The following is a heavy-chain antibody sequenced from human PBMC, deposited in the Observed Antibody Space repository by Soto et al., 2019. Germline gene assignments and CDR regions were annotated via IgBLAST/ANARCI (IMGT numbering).Heavy chain of an antibody. CDR3: ARDYAAMVNLGYYYGMDV. J-gene: IGHJ6*02. CDR1: GFTFSSYA. CDR2: ISYDGSNK. Sequence: QVQLVESGGGVVQPGRSLRLSCAASGFTFSSYAMHWVRQAPGKGLEWVAVISYDGSNKYYADSVKGRFTISRDNSKNTLYLQMNSLRAEDTAVYYCARDYAAMVNLGYYYGMDVWGQGTTVTASS. V-gene: IGHV3-30-3*01. D-gene: IGHD5-18*01.